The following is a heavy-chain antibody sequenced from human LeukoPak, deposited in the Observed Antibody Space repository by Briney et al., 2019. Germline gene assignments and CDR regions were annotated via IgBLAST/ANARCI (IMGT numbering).Heavy chain of an antibody. CDR1: GFSFSNYA. CDR3: AKGAYDYVELGYFDY. D-gene: IGHD5-12*01. J-gene: IGHJ4*02. CDR2: IVSSSGST. Sequence: GGSLRLSCAASGFSFSNYAMSWVRQAPGKGLEWVSLIVSSSGSTFYADSVKGWFTISRDNSKNTLYLQMNSLRAEDTAVYYCAKGAYDYVELGYFDYWGQGTLVTVSS. V-gene: IGHV3-23*01.